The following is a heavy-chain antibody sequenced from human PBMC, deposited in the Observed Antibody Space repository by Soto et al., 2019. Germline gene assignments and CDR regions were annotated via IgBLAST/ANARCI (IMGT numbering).Heavy chain of an antibody. CDR1: GYSFTSYW. CDR3: ARCGLVVPAAIGGYYYYYGMDV. Sequence: GESLKISCKGSGYSFTSYWIGWVRQMPGKGLEWMGIIYPGDSDTRYSPSFQGQVTISADKSISTAYLQWSSLKASDTAMYYCARCGLVVPAAIGGYYYYYGMDVWGQGTTVTVSS. J-gene: IGHJ6*02. D-gene: IGHD2-2*02. V-gene: IGHV5-51*01. CDR2: IYPGDSDT.